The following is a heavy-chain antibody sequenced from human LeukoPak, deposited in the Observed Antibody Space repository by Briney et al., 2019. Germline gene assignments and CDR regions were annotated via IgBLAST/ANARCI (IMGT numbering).Heavy chain of an antibody. CDR3: AGTTLDYYDSSGSYAFDI. D-gene: IGHD3-22*01. V-gene: IGHV4-59*01. CDR2: ISYSGGT. J-gene: IGHJ3*02. CDR1: GGSISSYY. Sequence: PSKPLSLTCTVPGGSISSYYWSCIWHPSGKGLEWGGYISYSGGTNYTTSLKSRVTISVDTSKNQFSLKLSSVTAADTAVYYCAGTTLDYYDSSGSYAFDIWGQGTMVTVSS.